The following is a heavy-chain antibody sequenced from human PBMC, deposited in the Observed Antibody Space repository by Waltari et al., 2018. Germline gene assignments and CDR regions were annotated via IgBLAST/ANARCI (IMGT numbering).Heavy chain of an antibody. Sequence: QLQLQESGPGLVKPSETLSLTCTVSGCSISSSNYYWGWIRQPPGKGLEWIGSIYYSGSTYYNPSLKSRVTISVDTSKNQFSLKLSSVTAADTAVYYCASPGEGGAFDIWGQGTMVTVSS. CDR2: IYYSGST. D-gene: IGHD7-27*01. CDR1: GCSISSSNYY. V-gene: IGHV4-39*01. CDR3: ASPGEGGAFDI. J-gene: IGHJ3*02.